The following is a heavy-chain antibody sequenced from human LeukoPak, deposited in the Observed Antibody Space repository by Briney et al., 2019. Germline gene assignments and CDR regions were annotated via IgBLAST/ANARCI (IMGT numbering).Heavy chain of an antibody. J-gene: IGHJ4*02. CDR2: ISAYNGNT. D-gene: IGHD4-17*01. V-gene: IGHV1-18*01. Sequence: EASVKVSCKASGYTFTSYGISWVRQAPGQGLEWMGWISAYNGNTNYAQKLQGRVTMTTDTSTSTAYMELRSLRSDDTAVYYCAREIFAYGDYVFPFDYWGQGTLVTVSS. CDR1: GYTFTSYG. CDR3: AREIFAYGDYVFPFDY.